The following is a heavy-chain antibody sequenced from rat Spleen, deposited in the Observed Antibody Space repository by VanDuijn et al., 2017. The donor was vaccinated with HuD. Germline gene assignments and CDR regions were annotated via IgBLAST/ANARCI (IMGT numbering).Heavy chain of an antibody. Sequence: EVQLVESGGGLVQPGRSLKLSCLASGFTFNDYWMTWIRQAPGKGLEWVASITNASGRTYYPDSVKGRFTISRDTAQNTLYLQMNSLRSEDTATYYCATPTPGIPFAYWGQGTLVTVSS. CDR2: ITNASGRT. D-gene: IGHD1-4*01. CDR1: GFTFNDYW. CDR3: ATPTPGIPFAY. J-gene: IGHJ3*01. V-gene: IGHV5-31*01.